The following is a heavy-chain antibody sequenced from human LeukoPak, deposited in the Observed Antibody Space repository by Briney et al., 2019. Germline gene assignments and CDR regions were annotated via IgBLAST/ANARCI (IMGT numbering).Heavy chain of an antibody. CDR1: GYTFTIYG. Sequence: ASVKVSCKAPGYTFTIYGISWVRQAPGQGLEWMGWISAYNGNTNYAQKFQGRVTMTTDTSTSTAYMELRSLRSDDTAVYYCARYGDYTNWFDPWGQGTLVTVSS. D-gene: IGHD4-17*01. V-gene: IGHV1-18*01. CDR2: ISAYNGNT. CDR3: ARYGDYTNWFDP. J-gene: IGHJ5*02.